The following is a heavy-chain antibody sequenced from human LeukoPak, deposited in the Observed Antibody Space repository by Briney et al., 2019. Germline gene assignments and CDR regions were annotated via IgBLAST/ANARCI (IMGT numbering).Heavy chain of an antibody. D-gene: IGHD3-22*01. CDR3: ARVSSGHVYYFDY. CDR2: ICASGSI. J-gene: IGHJ4*02. Sequence: SETLSLTCAVSGDSISSYHWSCIRQPPGKGLEWIGYICASGSINYGPSLKSRLTISVDTSKNQFSLKLSSVTAADTAVYYCARVSSGHVYYFDYWGQGTLVTVSS. CDR1: GDSISSYH. V-gene: IGHV4-59*01.